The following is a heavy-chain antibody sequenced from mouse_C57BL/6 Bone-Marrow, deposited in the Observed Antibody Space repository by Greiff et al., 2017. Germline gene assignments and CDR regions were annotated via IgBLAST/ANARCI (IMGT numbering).Heavy chain of an antibody. J-gene: IGHJ1*03. V-gene: IGHV6-6*01. D-gene: IGHD2-10*02. CDR1: GFTFSDAW. Sequence: EVKVEESGGGLVQPGGSMKLSCAASGFTFSDAWLDWVRQSPEKGLEWVAEIRNKANNHATYYAESVKGRFTISRDDSKSSVYLQMNSLRAEDTGIYYCTGGIEYHWYFDVWGTGTTVTVSS. CDR2: IRNKANNHAT. CDR3: TGGIEYHWYFDV.